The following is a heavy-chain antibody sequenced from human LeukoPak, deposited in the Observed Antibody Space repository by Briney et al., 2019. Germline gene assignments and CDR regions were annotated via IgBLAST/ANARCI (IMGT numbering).Heavy chain of an antibody. J-gene: IGHJ4*02. CDR1: GGSISSCY. D-gene: IGHD3-22*01. V-gene: IGHV4-59*12. Sequence: SETLSLTCTVSGGSISSCYWSWIRQPPGKGLEWIGYIYYSGSTNYNPSLKSRVTISVDTSKNQFSLKLSSVTAADTAVYYCARGITMIVVVALMGYFDYWGQGTLVTVSS. CDR2: IYYSGST. CDR3: ARGITMIVVVALMGYFDY.